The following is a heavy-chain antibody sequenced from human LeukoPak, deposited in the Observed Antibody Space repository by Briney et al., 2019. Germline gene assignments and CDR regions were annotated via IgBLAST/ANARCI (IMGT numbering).Heavy chain of an antibody. V-gene: IGHV3-30*15. Sequence: GGSLRLSCAASGFTFSNYAMHWVRQAPGTGLEWVAVISYDGRNENYADSVKGRFTISRDTSKNTLYLQMSSLRVEDTAVYYCTRQFHCTERGCYTFDFWGQGTLVTVSS. CDR3: TRQFHCTERGCYTFDF. CDR1: GFTFSNYA. D-gene: IGHD2-2*02. J-gene: IGHJ4*02. CDR2: ISYDGRNE.